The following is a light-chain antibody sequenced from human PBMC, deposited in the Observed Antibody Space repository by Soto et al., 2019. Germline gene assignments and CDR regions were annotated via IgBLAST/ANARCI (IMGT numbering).Light chain of an antibody. CDR1: QSLLHSNGYNY. CDR3: QQSYSTPWT. V-gene: IGKV1-39*01. CDR2: AAS. J-gene: IGKJ2*01. Sequence: MTQSPLSLPVTPGEPASISCRSSQSLLHSNGYNYLDWYQQKPGKAPKLLIYAASSLQSGVPSRFSGSRSGTDLTLTISSLQPEDFATYYCQQSYSTPWTFGQGTKLEIK.